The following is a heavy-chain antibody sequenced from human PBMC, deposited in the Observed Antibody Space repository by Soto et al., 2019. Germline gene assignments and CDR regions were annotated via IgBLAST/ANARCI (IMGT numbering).Heavy chain of an antibody. J-gene: IGHJ4*02. Sequence: SETLSLTCTVSGGSITSSYWIWIRQPPGQGLEWIGYTYHTGDTNYNPSLKSRVTISVDTSKNQLSLSLNTLTAADTAVYYCASGALGGAFDSWGQGALVTVSS. CDR3: ASGALGGAFDS. CDR1: GGSITSSY. D-gene: IGHD3-16*01. V-gene: IGHV4-59*01. CDR2: TYHTGDT.